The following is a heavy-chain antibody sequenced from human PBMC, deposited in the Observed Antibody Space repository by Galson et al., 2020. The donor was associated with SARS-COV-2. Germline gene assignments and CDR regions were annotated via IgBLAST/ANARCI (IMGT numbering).Heavy chain of an antibody. CDR2: ISGSGSTK. Sequence: GESLKISCAASGFTFDYYEMNWVRQAPGKGLEWVSYISGSGSTKYYAASVNGRFTISRDNAGNSLSLQMNSLRDDDTAVYYCARGGATRLDGWGQGTLVTVSS. CDR3: ARGGATRLDG. J-gene: IGHJ4*02. CDR1: GFTFDYYE. D-gene: IGHD1-26*01. V-gene: IGHV3-48*03.